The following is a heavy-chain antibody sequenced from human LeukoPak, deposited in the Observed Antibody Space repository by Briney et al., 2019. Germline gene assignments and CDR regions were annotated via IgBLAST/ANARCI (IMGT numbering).Heavy chain of an antibody. CDR1: GFTFSSYG. D-gene: IGHD4-17*01. Sequence: GGSLRLSCAASGFTFSSYGMNWVRQAPGKGLEWVSYITSSSSYIYYADSVKGRFTISRDNAKNSLYLQMNSLRAEDTAVYYCARRPNGDYPPDYWGQGTLDTVSS. CDR3: ARRPNGDYPPDY. V-gene: IGHV3-21*01. J-gene: IGHJ4*02. CDR2: ITSSSSYI.